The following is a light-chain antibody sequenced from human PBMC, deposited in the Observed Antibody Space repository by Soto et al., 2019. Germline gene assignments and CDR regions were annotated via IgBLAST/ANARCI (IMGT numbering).Light chain of an antibody. J-gene: IGKJ3*01. Sequence: EIVMTQSPATLSVSPGERATLSCRASQSVSTKLAWYRQKPGQAPRLLIFGASTRATGIPARFSGRGSGTEFTLTINSLQSEDFAVYYCQQYKNWPHFTFGPGTTVDIK. CDR3: QQYKNWPHFT. CDR2: GAS. V-gene: IGKV3-15*01. CDR1: QSVSTK.